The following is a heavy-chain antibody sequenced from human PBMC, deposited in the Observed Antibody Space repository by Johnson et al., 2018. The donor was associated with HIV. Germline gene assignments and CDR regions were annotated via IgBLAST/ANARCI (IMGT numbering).Heavy chain of an antibody. V-gene: IGHV3-30*04. D-gene: IGHD6-13*01. CDR1: GFTFSTYA. Sequence: LVESGGGVVQPGRSLRLSCAASGFTFSTYALHWVRQAPGKGLEWVAVISYDGSYNYYADSVKGRFTISRDNSKNTLYLQMNSLRAEDTAVYYCAPAGPDAFDIWGQGTMVTVSS. CDR3: APAGPDAFDI. CDR2: ISYDGSYN. J-gene: IGHJ3*02.